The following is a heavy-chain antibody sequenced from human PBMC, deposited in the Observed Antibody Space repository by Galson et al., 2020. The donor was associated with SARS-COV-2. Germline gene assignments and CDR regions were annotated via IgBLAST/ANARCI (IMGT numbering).Heavy chain of an antibody. D-gene: IGHD6-13*01. V-gene: IGHV3-33*06. Sequence: GESLKISCAASGFSFSGYGMHWVRQAPGKGLEWVAVVWWDGSNSYYADSVKGRFTVSRDNSKNALYLQMNSLRVEDTADYFCAKSIASAAIWGQGTLVSVSS. CDR1: GFSFSGYG. J-gene: IGHJ4*02. CDR2: VWWDGSNS. CDR3: AKSIASAAI.